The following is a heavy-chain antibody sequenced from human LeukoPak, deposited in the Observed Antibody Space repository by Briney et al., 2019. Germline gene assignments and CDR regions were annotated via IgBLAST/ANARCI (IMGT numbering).Heavy chain of an antibody. CDR3: ARDCSGGSCYGAFDI. D-gene: IGHD2-15*01. J-gene: IGHJ3*02. Sequence: SQTLSLTCTVSGASIRSGDYYWSWIRQPPGKGLEWIGYIYDSGSTYYNPSLKSRITISVDTSENRFSLRLSSVTATDTAVYYCARDCSGGSCYGAFDIWGQGTMVTVSS. CDR1: GASIRSGDYY. CDR2: IYDSGST. V-gene: IGHV4-30-4*01.